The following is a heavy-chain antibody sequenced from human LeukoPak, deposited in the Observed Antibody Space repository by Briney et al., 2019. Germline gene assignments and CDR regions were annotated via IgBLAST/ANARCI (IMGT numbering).Heavy chain of an antibody. Sequence: GGSLRLSCAASGFTFSIYAMSWVRQAPGKGLEWVSAISANGGSTYYADSVRGRFTISRDNSENTLYLQMNTLRAEDTAVYYCAKLPTFDYVWGSYRISHFDYWGQGTLVTVSS. J-gene: IGHJ4*02. D-gene: IGHD3-16*02. V-gene: IGHV3-23*01. CDR1: GFTFSIYA. CDR2: ISANGGST. CDR3: AKLPTFDYVWGSYRISHFDY.